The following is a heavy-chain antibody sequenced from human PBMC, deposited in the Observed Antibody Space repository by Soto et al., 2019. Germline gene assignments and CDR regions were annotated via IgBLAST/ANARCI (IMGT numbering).Heavy chain of an antibody. D-gene: IGHD3-3*01. CDR3: ARDPPYYDFRLVV. Sequence: SETLSLTCTVSGGSISSYYWSWIRQPPGKGLEWIGNIHYSGSTNYNPSLKSRVTISVDNSKNTLYLQMNSLRAEDTAVYYCARDPPYYDFRLVVWGQGTTVTVSS. CDR1: GGSISSYY. CDR2: IHYSGST. V-gene: IGHV4-59*12. J-gene: IGHJ6*02.